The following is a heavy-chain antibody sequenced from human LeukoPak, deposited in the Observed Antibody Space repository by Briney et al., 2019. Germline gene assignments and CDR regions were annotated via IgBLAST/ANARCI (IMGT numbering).Heavy chain of an antibody. Sequence: GGSLRLSCVVSGFTFSDYDMHWVRQAPGKGLEWVAFIRSDGTKKYYADSVQGRFTISRDNSKNTLYLQMNILRAEDTAVYYCAKDITRGYSYGRYFDYWGQGTLVTVSS. J-gene: IGHJ4*02. CDR1: GFTFSDYD. CDR3: AKDITRGYSYGRYFDY. CDR2: IRSDGTKK. D-gene: IGHD5-18*01. V-gene: IGHV3-30*02.